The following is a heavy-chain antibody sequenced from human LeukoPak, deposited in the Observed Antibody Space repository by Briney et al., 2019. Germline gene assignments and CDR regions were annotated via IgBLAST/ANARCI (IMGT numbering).Heavy chain of an antibody. Sequence: SGGSLRLSCAASGFTFSSYSMNWVRQAPGKGLEWVSSISSSSSYIYYADSVKGRFTISRDNAKNSLYLQMNSLRAEDTAVYYRAREFWSGYYSSDYWGQGTLVTVSS. CDR2: ISSSSSYI. V-gene: IGHV3-21*01. CDR3: AREFWSGYYSSDY. CDR1: GFTFSSYS. J-gene: IGHJ4*02. D-gene: IGHD3-3*01.